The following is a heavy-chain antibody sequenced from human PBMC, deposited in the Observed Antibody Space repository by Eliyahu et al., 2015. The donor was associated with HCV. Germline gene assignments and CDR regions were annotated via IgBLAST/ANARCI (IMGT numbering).Heavy chain of an antibody. Sequence: QVQLQESGPGLVKPSETXSLTCTVSGGXISXXXWSWXRQPPGRDWRWLGYIYYSGSTNYNPSXKSRVTISVDTSKNQFSLKLSSVTAADTAVYYCAKLSWGYCSSTSCYEAGYYYYYYMDVWGKGTTVTVSS. CDR1: GGXISXXX. V-gene: IGHV4-59*13. J-gene: IGHJ6*03. CDR3: AKLSWGYCSSTSCYEAGYYYYYYMDV. CDR2: IYYSGST. D-gene: IGHD2-2*01.